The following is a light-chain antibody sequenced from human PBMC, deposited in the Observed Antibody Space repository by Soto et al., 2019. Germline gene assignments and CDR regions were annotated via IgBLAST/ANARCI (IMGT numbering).Light chain of an antibody. CDR3: QQYNDWPAT. J-gene: IGKJ2*01. Sequence: EIVMTQSPATLSVSPGDRATHSCRASQSISSNLAWYQQKPGQAPRLLIFGASIRATGIPARFSGSGSGTEFTRTISSLQSEDFAVYSCQQYNDWPATFGQGTKLEIK. CDR2: GAS. V-gene: IGKV3D-15*01. CDR1: QSISSN.